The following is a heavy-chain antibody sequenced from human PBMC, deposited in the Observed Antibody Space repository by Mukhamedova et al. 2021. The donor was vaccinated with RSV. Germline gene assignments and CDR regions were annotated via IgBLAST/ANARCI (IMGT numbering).Heavy chain of an antibody. D-gene: IGHD6-13*01. Sequence: STYYDPSLKSRVTISIDTSKNQFSLKLSSVTAADTAAYYCARSSSWLEYFDCWGQGTLVPVSP. CDR3: ARSSSWLEYFDC. V-gene: IGHV4-39*07. J-gene: IGHJ4*02. CDR2: ST.